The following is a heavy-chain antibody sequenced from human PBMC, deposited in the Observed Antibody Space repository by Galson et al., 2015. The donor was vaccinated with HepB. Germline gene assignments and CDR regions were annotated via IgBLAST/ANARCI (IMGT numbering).Heavy chain of an antibody. Sequence: SLRLSCAASGFTFSDYDMTWVRQAPGKGLEWISYITIGGITIAYADSVKGRFTISRDNAKNSLYLQMNGLTAEDTAVYYCAREPGWSSWLGLDVWGQGTTVIVSS. CDR2: ITIGGITI. CDR1: GFTFSDYD. CDR3: AREPGWSSWLGLDV. J-gene: IGHJ6*02. D-gene: IGHD6-13*01. V-gene: IGHV3-48*03.